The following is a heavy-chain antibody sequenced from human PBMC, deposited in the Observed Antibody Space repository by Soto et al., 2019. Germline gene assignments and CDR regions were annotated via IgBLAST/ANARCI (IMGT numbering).Heavy chain of an antibody. Sequence: SETLSLTCAVYGGSFSGYYWSWISQPPGKGLEWIGEINHSGSTNYNPSLKSRVTISVDTSKNQFSLKLSSVTAADTAVYYCARGRARITIFGLPRPYYDYWGQGTLVTVSS. D-gene: IGHD3-3*01. CDR3: ARGRARITIFGLPRPYYDY. CDR1: GGSFSGYY. V-gene: IGHV4-34*01. CDR2: INHSGST. J-gene: IGHJ4*02.